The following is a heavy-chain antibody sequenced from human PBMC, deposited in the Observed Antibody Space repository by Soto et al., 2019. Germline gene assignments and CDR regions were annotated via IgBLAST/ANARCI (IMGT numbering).Heavy chain of an antibody. V-gene: IGHV4-59*08. CDR1: GVSISSYY. D-gene: IGHD6-6*01. J-gene: IGHJ4*02. CDR2: IYYSGST. CDR3: ARSSIAPRLFMYPFDY. Sequence: SETLSLTCSVSGVSISSYYWSWIRQPPGKGLEWIGYIYYSGSTNYNPSLKSRVTISVDTSKNQFSLKLSSVTAADTAMYYCARSSIAPRLFMYPFDYWGQGTLVTVSS.